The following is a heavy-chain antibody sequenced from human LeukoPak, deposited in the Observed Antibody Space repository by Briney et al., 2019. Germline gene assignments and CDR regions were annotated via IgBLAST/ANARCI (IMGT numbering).Heavy chain of an antibody. CDR2: ISSSSSYI. CDR3: ARFSAVVTTFDY. Sequence: GGSLRLSCAASGFTFSSYSMNWVRQAPGKGLEWVSSISSSSSYIYYADSVKGRFTISRDNAKNSLYLQMNSLRAEDTAVYYCARFSAVVTTFDYWGRGTLVTVSS. D-gene: IGHD4-23*01. V-gene: IGHV3-21*01. CDR1: GFTFSSYS. J-gene: IGHJ4*02.